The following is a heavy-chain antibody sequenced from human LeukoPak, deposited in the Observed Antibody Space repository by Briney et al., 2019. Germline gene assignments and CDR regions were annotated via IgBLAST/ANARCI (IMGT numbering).Heavy chain of an antibody. CDR2: IYISGST. CDR1: GASISSYH. J-gene: IGHJ4*02. D-gene: IGHD2-15*01. Sequence: SETLSLTCTVSGASISSYHWSWIRQPAGKGLEWIGRIYISGSTNYNPSLKSRVTMSIDTSKNQFSLKLRSVAAADTAVYYCARDGLYTSGYSYFDYWGQGTLVTVSS. CDR3: ARDGLYTSGYSYFDY. V-gene: IGHV4-4*07.